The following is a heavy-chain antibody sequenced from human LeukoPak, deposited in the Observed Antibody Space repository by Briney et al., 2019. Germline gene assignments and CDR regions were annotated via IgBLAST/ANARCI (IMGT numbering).Heavy chain of an antibody. J-gene: IGHJ6*02. CDR1: GGTFSSYA. Sequence: SVKVSCKASGGTFSSYAISWVRQAPGQGLEWMGRIIPILGIANYAQKFQGRVTITADKSTSTAYMELSSLRSEDTAVYYCARRHGSIAAAAQMDVWSQGTTVTVSS. CDR2: IIPILGIA. V-gene: IGHV1-69*04. CDR3: ARRHGSIAAAAQMDV. D-gene: IGHD6-13*01.